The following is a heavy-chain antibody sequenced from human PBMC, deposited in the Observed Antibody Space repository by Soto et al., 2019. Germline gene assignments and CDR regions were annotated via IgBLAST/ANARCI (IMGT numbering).Heavy chain of an antibody. Sequence: VQLVESGGGLVKPGGSLRLSCVVSGFTFSSYSMNWVRQAPGKGLEWVSSISSGSNYTYYADSVKGRFTISRDNAKNSVYLQMNSLRAEDTALYYCARDFKESQYYYYCMDVWGKGTTFTVSS. CDR3: ARDFKESQYYYYCMDV. CDR2: ISSGSNYT. CDR1: GFTFSSYS. J-gene: IGHJ6*03. V-gene: IGHV3-21*06. D-gene: IGHD3-10*01.